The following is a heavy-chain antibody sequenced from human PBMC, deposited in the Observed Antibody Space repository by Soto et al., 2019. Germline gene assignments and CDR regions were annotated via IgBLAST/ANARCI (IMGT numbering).Heavy chain of an antibody. CDR2: IYFSGST. CDR1: GGSISSYY. D-gene: IGHD5-18*01. J-gene: IGHJ4*02. CDR3: ARGGYSYGNKPLDY. Sequence: PSETLSLTCTVSGGSISSYYWSWIRQPPGKGLGCIGYIYFSGSTNYNPSLKSRLTISIDTSKNQFSLRLSSVTAADTAVYYCARGGYSYGNKPLDYWGQGTLVTVSS. V-gene: IGHV4-59*01.